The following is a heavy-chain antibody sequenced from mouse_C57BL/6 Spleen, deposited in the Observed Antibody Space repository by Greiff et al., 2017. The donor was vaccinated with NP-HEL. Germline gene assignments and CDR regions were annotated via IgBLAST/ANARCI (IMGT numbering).Heavy chain of an antibody. D-gene: IGHD2-1*01. Sequence: VKLQESGAELVKPGASVKLSCKASGYTFTSYWMHWVKQRPGQGLEWIGMIHPNSGSTNYNEKFKSKATLTVDKSSSTAYMQLSSLTSEDSAVYYCARENGNFSWFAYWGQGTLVTVSA. CDR2: IHPNSGST. CDR3: ARENGNFSWFAY. J-gene: IGHJ3*01. V-gene: IGHV1-64*01. CDR1: GYTFTSYW.